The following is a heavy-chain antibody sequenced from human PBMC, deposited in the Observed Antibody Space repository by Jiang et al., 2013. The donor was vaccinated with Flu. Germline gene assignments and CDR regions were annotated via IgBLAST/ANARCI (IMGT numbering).Heavy chain of an antibody. Sequence: WVSAISGSGGSTYYADSVKGRFTISRDNSKNTLYLQMNSLRAEDTAVYYCAKDRAYYYGSGSLYYFDYWGQGTLVTVSS. V-gene: IGHV3-23*01. CDR3: AKDRAYYYGSGSLYYFDY. CDR2: ISGSGGST. D-gene: IGHD3-10*01. J-gene: IGHJ4*02.